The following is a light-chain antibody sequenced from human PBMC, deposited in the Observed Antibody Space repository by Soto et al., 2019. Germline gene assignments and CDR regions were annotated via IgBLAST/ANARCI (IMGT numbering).Light chain of an antibody. J-gene: IGKJ1*01. CDR1: QSVTTN. CDR2: GAS. V-gene: IGKV3-15*01. CDR3: QQYNNWPRT. Sequence: EIVMTQSPATLSVSPGERATLSCRASQSVTTNLAWYQQKPGQAPRLLIYGASTRATGIPARFSGSGSATEFTLTISSLQSEDFAVYYCQQYNNWPRTFGQGTKVDIK.